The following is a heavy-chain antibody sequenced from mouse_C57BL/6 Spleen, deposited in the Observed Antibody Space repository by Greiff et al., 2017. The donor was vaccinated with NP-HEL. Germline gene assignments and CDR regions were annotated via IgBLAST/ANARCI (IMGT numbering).Heavy chain of an antibody. CDR2: IYPGDGDT. V-gene: IGHV1-82*01. CDR3: ARSYEKAMDY. CDR1: GYAFSSSW. D-gene: IGHD2-10*02. Sequence: QVQLQQSGPELVKPGASVKLSCKASGYAFSSSWMNWVKQRPGKGLEWIGRIYPGDGDTNYNGKFKGKATLTADKSSSTAYMQRSSLTSEDSAVYFCARSYEKAMDYWGQGTSVTVSS. J-gene: IGHJ4*01.